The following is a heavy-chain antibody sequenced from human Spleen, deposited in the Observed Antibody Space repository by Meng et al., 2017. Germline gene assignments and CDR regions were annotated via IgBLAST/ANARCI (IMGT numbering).Heavy chain of an antibody. CDR2: INTDGSTT. D-gene: IGHD1-1*01. CDR3: TNDRLNH. V-gene: IGHV3-74*02. J-gene: IGHJ1*01. Sequence: EVQLLGSGGGLIQAGGSQRLSCAASGFTFSGHWMHWVRQAPGKGLVWVSRINTDGSTTTYADSVKGRFTISRDNAKNTLYLQMNSLRAEDTAVYYCTNDRLNHWGQGTLVTVSS. CDR1: GFTFSGHW.